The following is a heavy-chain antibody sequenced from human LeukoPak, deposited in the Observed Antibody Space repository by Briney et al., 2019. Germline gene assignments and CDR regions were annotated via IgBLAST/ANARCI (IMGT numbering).Heavy chain of an antibody. CDR1: GFTFSSYS. J-gene: IGHJ4*02. CDR3: ARDFAGFDWLSPHRYFDY. D-gene: IGHD3-9*01. CDR2: ISSSSSYI. Sequence: PGGSLRLSYAASGFTFSSYSMNWVRQAPGKGLEWVSSISSSSSYIYYADSVKGRFTISRDNAKNSLYLQMNGLRAEDTAVYYCARDFAGFDWLSPHRYFDYWGQGTLVTVSS. V-gene: IGHV3-21*01.